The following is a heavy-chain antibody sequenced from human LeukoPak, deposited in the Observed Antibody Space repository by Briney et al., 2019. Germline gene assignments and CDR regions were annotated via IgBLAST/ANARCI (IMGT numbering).Heavy chain of an antibody. Sequence: ASVKVSCKAFGYTFTSNYIHWVRQAPGQGLEWMGMIYPRDGSTSYAQKFQGRVTVTRDTSTSTVHMELSGLRSEDTAVYYCARDQEGFDYWGQGTLVTVSS. V-gene: IGHV1-46*01. J-gene: IGHJ4*02. CDR3: ARDQEGFDY. CDR1: GYTFTSNY. CDR2: IYPRDGST.